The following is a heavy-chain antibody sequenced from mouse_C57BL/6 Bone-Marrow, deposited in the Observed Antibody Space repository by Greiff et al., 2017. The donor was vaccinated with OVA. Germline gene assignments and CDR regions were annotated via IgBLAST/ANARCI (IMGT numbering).Heavy chain of an antibody. V-gene: IGHV1-81*01. CDR2: IYPRSGNT. D-gene: IGHD1-1*01. J-gene: IGHJ3*01. CDR3: ATPSPYYGSSYVWFAY. CDR1: GYTFTSYG. Sequence: QVQLQQSGAELARPGASVKLSCKASGYTFTSYGISWVKQSTGQGLEWIGEIYPRSGNTYYNEKFKGKATLTADKSSSTAYMELRSLTSEDSAVYFCATPSPYYGSSYVWFAYWGQGTLVTVSA.